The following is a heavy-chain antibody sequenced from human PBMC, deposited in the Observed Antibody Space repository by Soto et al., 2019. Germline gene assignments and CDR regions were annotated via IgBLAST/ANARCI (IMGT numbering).Heavy chain of an antibody. V-gene: IGHV3-23*01. J-gene: IGHJ3*02. D-gene: IGHD1-7*01. CDR2: ISGSGGST. CDR1: GFTFSSYA. Sequence: EVQLLESGGGLVQPGGSLRLSCAASGFTFSSYAMSWVRQAPGKGLEWVSAISGSGGSTYYADSVKGRFTISRDNSKNTLYLQMNSLRAEDTAVYYCAKDKGWTGTTGRAFDIWGQGTMVTVSS. CDR3: AKDKGWTGTTGRAFDI.